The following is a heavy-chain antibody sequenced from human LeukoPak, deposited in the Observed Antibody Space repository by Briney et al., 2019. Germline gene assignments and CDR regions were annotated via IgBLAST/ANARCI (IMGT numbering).Heavy chain of an antibody. J-gene: IGHJ4*02. Sequence: PSETLSLTCAVSGGSTSSGGYSWSWIRQPPGKGLEWIGYIYHSGSTYYNPSLKSRVTISVDRSKNQFSLKLSSVTAADTAVYYCAGMVRGPSGHFDYWGQGTLVTVSS. CDR1: GGSTSSGGYS. CDR3: AGMVRGPSGHFDY. CDR2: IYHSGST. V-gene: IGHV4-30-2*01. D-gene: IGHD3-10*01.